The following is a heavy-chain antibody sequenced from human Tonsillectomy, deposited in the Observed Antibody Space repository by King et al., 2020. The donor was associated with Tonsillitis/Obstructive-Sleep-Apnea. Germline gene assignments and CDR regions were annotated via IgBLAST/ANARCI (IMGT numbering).Heavy chain of an antibody. J-gene: IGHJ6*03. CDR3: ARVVVVVPAAISYYYYYMDV. D-gene: IGHD2-2*01. CDR2: ISAYNGNT. CDR1: GYTFTSYG. V-gene: IGHV1-18*01. Sequence: QLVQSGAEVKKPGDSVKVSCKASGYTFTSYGISWVRQAPGQGLEWMGWISAYNGNTNYAQKLQGRVTMTTDTSTSTAYMELRSLRSDDTAVYYCARVVVVVPAAISYYYYYMDVWGKGTTVTVSS.